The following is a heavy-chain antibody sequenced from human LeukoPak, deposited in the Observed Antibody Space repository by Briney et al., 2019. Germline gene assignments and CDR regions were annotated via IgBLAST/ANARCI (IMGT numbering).Heavy chain of an antibody. D-gene: IGHD3-16*02. Sequence: PGGSLRLSCAASGFTFSSYEMNWVRQAPGKGLEWVSYISSSGSTIYYADSVKGRFTISRDNAKNSLYLQMNSLRAEDTAVYYCARSPYVWGSYRPYYFDYWAREPWSPSPQ. J-gene: IGHJ4*02. V-gene: IGHV3-48*03. CDR3: ARSPYVWGSYRPYYFDY. CDR2: ISSSGSTI. CDR1: GFTFSSYE.